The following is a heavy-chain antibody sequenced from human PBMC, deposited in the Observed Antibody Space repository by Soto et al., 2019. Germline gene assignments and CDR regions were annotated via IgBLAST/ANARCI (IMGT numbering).Heavy chain of an antibody. J-gene: IGHJ5*02. Sequence: ASVKVSCKASGYTFTGYYMHWVRQAPGQGLEWMGWINPNSGGTIYAQKFRGRVTMTRDTSISTAYMELSRLRSDDTAVYYCARETGSTXXNWFDPWGQGTLVTVSS. V-gene: IGHV1-2*02. CDR1: GYTFTGYY. CDR2: INPNSGGT. CDR3: ARETGSTXXNWFDP. D-gene: IGHD1-1*01.